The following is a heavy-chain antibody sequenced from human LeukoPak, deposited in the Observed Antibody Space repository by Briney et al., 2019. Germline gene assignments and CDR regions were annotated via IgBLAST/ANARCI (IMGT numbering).Heavy chain of an antibody. CDR2: ISGSGGST. D-gene: IGHD3-10*01. CDR1: GFTFSSYA. CDR3: AKTDLWFGEFYYDY. V-gene: IGHV3-23*01. J-gene: IGHJ4*02. Sequence: GGSLRLSCAASGFTFSSYAMSWVRQAPGKGLEWVSAISGSGGSTYYADSVKGRFTISRDNSKNTLYLQMNSLRAEDTAVYYCAKTDLWFGEFYYDYWGQGTLVTVSS.